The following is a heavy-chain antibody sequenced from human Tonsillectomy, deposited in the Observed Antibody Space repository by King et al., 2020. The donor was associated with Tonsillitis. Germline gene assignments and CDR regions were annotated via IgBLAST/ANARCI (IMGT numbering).Heavy chain of an antibody. CDR1: GGSISSGGYY. V-gene: IGHV4-31*03. J-gene: IGHJ3*02. CDR3: ASRHMVRDLDAFDI. Sequence: QLQESGPGLVKPSQTLSLTCTISGGSISSGGYYWSWIRQHPGKGLEWIGYIYYSGSTYYNPSLKSRVTISVDTSKNQFSLKLSSVTAADTAVYYCASRHMVRDLDAFDIWGQGTMVTVSS. CDR2: IYYSGST. D-gene: IGHD3-10*01.